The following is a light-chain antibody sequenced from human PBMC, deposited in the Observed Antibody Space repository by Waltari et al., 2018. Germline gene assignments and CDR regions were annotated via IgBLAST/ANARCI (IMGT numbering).Light chain of an antibody. Sequence: QSVVTQPPSASGTPGQRVTVSCSGTSSNIGSNFIFWYQHLPGTAPKLLIYRNNQRPSGVPDRFSACKSGTYASLAIRGLRSEDEADYYCATWDDSLSGYVFGPGTKVTVL. J-gene: IGLJ1*01. CDR1: SSNIGSNF. CDR3: ATWDDSLSGYV. CDR2: RNN. V-gene: IGLV1-47*01.